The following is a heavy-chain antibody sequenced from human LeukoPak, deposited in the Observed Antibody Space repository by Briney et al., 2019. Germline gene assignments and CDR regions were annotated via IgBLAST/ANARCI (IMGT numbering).Heavy chain of an antibody. J-gene: IGHJ4*02. CDR3: ARAPRTAVEPFDY. Sequence: SQTLSLTCTVSGGSISSGSYYWSWIRQPAGKGLEWIGRIYTSGSTNYNPSLKSRVTISVDTSKNQFSLKLSSVTAADKAVYYCARAPRTAVEPFDYLGQGTLVTVSS. CDR1: GGSISSGSYY. CDR2: IYTSGST. D-gene: IGHD4-23*01. V-gene: IGHV4-61*02.